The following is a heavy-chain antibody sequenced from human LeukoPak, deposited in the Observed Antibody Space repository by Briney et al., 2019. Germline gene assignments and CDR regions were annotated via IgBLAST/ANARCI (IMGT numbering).Heavy chain of an antibody. CDR2: VHNSGST. CDR3: ARNTAYCLED. CDR1: GFTFSSYAM. D-gene: IGHD5-18*01. V-gene: IGHV4-4*02. Sequence: GSLRLSCAASGFTFSSYAMSWVRQPPGKGLEWIGEVHNSGSTNCNPSLKSRVTISVDKSKNHFSLELTSLTAADTAVYYCARNTAYCLEDWGQGTLVTVSS. J-gene: IGHJ4*02.